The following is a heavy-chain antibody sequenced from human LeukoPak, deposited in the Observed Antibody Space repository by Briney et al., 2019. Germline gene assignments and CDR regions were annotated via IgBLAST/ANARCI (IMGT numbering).Heavy chain of an antibody. CDR2: INAGNGNT. D-gene: IGHD6-13*01. CDR3: ARDIAGIYNWFDP. Sequence: ASVKVSCKASGYTFTSYAMHWVLQAPGQRLEWMGWINAGNGNTKYSQKFQGRVTITRDTSASTAYMELSSLRSEDTAVYYCARDIAGIYNWFDPWGQGTLVTVSS. J-gene: IGHJ5*02. V-gene: IGHV1-3*01. CDR1: GYTFTSYA.